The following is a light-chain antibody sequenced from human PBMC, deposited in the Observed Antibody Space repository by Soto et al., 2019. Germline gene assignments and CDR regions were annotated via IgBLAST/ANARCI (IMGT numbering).Light chain of an antibody. CDR3: ASYISSGTWV. Sequence: QSALTQPASVSGSPGQSITISCTGISSGGGAYGYVSWYQLHSGKAPKLVIYEVRNRPSGVSNRFSGSKSGNTASLTISGLQAEDEADYFCASYISSGTWVFGGGTQLTVL. CDR1: SSGGGAYGY. CDR2: EVR. J-gene: IGLJ3*02. V-gene: IGLV2-14*01.